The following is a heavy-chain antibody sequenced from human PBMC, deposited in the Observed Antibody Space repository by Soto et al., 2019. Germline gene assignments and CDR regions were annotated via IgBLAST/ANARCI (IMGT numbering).Heavy chain of an antibody. CDR2: ISSSSSYI. Sequence: GGSLRLSCAASGFTFSSYSMNWVRQAPGKGLGWVSSISSSSSYIYYADSVKGRFTISRDNAKNSLYLQMNSLRAEDTAEYYCARGLDSSSTSCYLFDYWGQGTLVTVSS. D-gene: IGHD2-2*01. V-gene: IGHV3-21*01. CDR1: GFTFSSYS. CDR3: ARGLDSSSTSCYLFDY. J-gene: IGHJ4*02.